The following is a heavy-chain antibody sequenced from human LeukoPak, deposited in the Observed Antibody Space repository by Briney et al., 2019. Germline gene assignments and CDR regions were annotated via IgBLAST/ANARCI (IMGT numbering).Heavy chain of an antibody. CDR2: IYYSGST. CDR3: ATGGGIAVADS. CDR1: GGSISSGDYY. V-gene: IGHV4-30-4*01. Sequence: SETLSLTCTVSGGSISSGDYYWSWIRQPPGKGLEWIGYIYYSGSTYYNPSLKSRVTISVDMSKNQFSMKLTSVTAADTAVYYCATGGGIAVADSWGQGTLVTVSS. D-gene: IGHD6-19*01. J-gene: IGHJ4*02.